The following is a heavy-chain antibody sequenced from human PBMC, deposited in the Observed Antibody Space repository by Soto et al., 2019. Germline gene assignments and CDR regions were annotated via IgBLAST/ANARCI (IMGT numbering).Heavy chain of an antibody. CDR3: ARFVRHQLPTIDY. CDR1: GYTFTNYD. V-gene: IGHV1-8*01. D-gene: IGHD1-26*01. J-gene: IGHJ4*02. Sequence: QVQLVQSGAEVKKPGASVRVSCKASGYTFTNYDINWVRQATGQGLEWMGWMNPSNGNTGYAQKFQGRVTMTRDNSISTAYMELSSLTSADTAVYYWARFVRHQLPTIDYWGQGALVTVSS. CDR2: MNPSNGNT.